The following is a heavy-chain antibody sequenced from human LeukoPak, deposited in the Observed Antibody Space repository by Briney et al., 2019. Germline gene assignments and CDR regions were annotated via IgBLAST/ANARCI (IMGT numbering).Heavy chain of an antibody. J-gene: IGHJ6*03. Sequence: SETLSLTCTVSGGSISSYYWSWIRQPAGKGLEWIGRIYTSGSTNYNPSLKSRVTMSVDTSKNQFSLKLSSVTAADTAVYYCARNIWSASDYYYYYYMDVWGKGTTVTVSS. V-gene: IGHV4-4*07. CDR1: GGSISSYY. CDR2: IYTSGST. CDR3: ARNIWSASDYYYYYYMDV. D-gene: IGHD3-3*01.